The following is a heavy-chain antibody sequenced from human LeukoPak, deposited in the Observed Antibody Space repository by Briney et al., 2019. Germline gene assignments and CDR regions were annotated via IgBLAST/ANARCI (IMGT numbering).Heavy chain of an antibody. D-gene: IGHD5-18*01. V-gene: IGHV4-59*01. CDR3: ARGYNYGAHYWFDY. Sequence: SETLSLTCTVSDGSINIYYWSWIRQAPRKGLEWIGYIYNSGSTNYNPSLRRRVTLSMDTSKIQFSLRLTSVTAADSAMYYCARGYNYGAHYWFDYWGQGTLVTVSS. J-gene: IGHJ4*02. CDR2: IYNSGST. CDR1: DGSINIYY.